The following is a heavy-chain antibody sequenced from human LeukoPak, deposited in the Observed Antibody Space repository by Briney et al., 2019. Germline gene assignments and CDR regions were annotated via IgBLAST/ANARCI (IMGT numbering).Heavy chain of an antibody. J-gene: IGHJ6*02. V-gene: IGHV3-33*01. Sequence: PGGSLRLSCAASGFTFSSYGMHWVRQAPGKGLEWVAVIWYDGSNKYYADSVKGRFTISRDNSKNTLYLQMNSLRAEDTAVYCCARLPWDGFNYYYGMDVWGQGTTVTVSS. CDR1: GFTFSSYG. CDR2: IWYDGSNK. CDR3: ARLPWDGFNYYYGMDV. D-gene: IGHD5-24*01.